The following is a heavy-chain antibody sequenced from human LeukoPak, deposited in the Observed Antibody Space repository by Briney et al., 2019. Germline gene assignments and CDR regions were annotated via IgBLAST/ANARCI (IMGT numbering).Heavy chain of an antibody. CDR1: GGSISSGDYY. CDR3: ARARGCSGGSFPYCWFDP. CDR2: IYYSGST. V-gene: IGHV4-30-4*01. Sequence: SQTLSLTCTVSGGSISSGDYYWRWIRQPPGKGLEWIGYIYYSGSTYYNPSLKSRVTISVDTSKNQFSLKLSSVTAADTAVYYCARARGCSGGSFPYCWFDPWGQGTLVTVSS. D-gene: IGHD2-15*01. J-gene: IGHJ5*02.